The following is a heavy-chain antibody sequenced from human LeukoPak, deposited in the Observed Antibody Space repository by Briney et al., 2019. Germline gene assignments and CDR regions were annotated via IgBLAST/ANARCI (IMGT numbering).Heavy chain of an antibody. J-gene: IGHJ4*02. CDR3: ARLSYSSGWFPVRY. D-gene: IGHD5-18*01. V-gene: IGHV5-51*01. Sequence: GESLNISCKGSGYSFTSYWIGWVRQMPGKGLEWMGIIYPGDSDTKYSPSFQGQVTISADKSISTAYLQWSSLKASDTAMYYCARLSYSSGWFPVRYWGQGTLVTVSS. CDR1: GYSFTSYW. CDR2: IYPGDSDT.